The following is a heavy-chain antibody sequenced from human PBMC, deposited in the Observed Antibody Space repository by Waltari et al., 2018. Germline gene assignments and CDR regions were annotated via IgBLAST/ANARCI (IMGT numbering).Heavy chain of an antibody. CDR1: GFTFSRYA. CDR3: AKDGSASRRVRYYLGS. J-gene: IGHJ4*02. CDR2: ILYDGSYN. D-gene: IGHD6-6*01. Sequence: QVQLVESGGGVVQPGRSLRLSCAASGFTFSRYAMHWVRQAPGKGVEWVAVILYDGSYNFYADAVKVRFSISRDNPKNTLHLQMDSLRAEDSAIYYCAKDGSASRRVRYYLGSWGPGTLVTVSS. V-gene: IGHV3-33*06.